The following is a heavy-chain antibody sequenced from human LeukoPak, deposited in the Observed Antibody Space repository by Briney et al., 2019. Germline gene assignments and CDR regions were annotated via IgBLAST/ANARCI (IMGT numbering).Heavy chain of an antibody. CDR2: IYSGGST. CDR1: GFTVSSNY. V-gene: IGHV3-66*02. D-gene: IGHD6-13*01. CDR3: ARVISSSWYGQIYYYMDV. J-gene: IGHJ6*03. Sequence: GGSLRLSCAASGFTVSSNYMSWVRQAPGKGLEWVSVIYSGGSTCYADSVKGRFTISRDNSKNTLYLQMNSLRAEDTAVYYCARVISSSWYGQIYYYMDVWGKGTTVTVSS.